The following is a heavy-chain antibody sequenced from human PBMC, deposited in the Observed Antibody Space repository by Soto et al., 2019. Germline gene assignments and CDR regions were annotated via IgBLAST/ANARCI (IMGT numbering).Heavy chain of an antibody. CDR3: AGRRYCTNGVCYTGFDI. D-gene: IGHD2-8*01. CDR1: GDTFTSYV. J-gene: IGHJ3*02. CDR2: ISAYNGNT. V-gene: IGHV1-18*01. Sequence: ASVKVSCKASGDTFTSYVISWVRQAPGQGLEWMGWISAYNGNTNYAQKLQGRVTMTTDTSTSTAYMELRSLRSDDTAVYYCAGRRYCTNGVCYTGFDIWGQGTTVTVSS.